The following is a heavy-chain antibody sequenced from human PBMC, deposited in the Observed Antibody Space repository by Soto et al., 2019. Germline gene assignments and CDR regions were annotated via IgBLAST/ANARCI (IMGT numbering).Heavy chain of an antibody. V-gene: IGHV1-46*01. CDR3: ARDGVPLAPGYTADSSMDV. D-gene: IGHD5-18*01. J-gene: IGHJ6*02. CDR2: INPSGGST. CDR1: GYTFTSYY. Sequence: GASVKVSCKASGYTFTSYYMHWVRQAPGQGLEWMGIINPSGGSTSYAQKFQGRVTMTRDTSTSTVYMELSSLRSEDTAVYYCARDGVPLAPGYTADSSMDVWGQGTTVTVSS.